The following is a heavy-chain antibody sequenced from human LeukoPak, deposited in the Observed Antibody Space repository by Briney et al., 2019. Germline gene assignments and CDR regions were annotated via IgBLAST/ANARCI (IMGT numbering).Heavy chain of an antibody. V-gene: IGHV4-39*01. D-gene: IGHD3-9*01. Sequence: SETLSLTCTVSGGSISSSSYYWGWIRQPPGKGLEWIGSNYYSGSTYYNPSLKSRVTISVDTSKNQFSLKLSSVTAADTAGYSCASAFDFFTGYYSYWGQGTLVTVSS. J-gene: IGHJ4*02. CDR2: NYYSGST. CDR1: GGSISSSSYY. CDR3: ASAFDFFTGYYSY.